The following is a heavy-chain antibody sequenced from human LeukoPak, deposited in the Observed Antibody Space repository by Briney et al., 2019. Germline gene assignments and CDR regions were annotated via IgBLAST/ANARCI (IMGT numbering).Heavy chain of an antibody. Sequence: PSQTLSLTCAVSGDSISSGGYSWSWIRQPPGKGLEWIGYIYHSGSTYYNPSLKSRVTISVDRSKNQFSLKLSSVTAADTAVYYCARSMVRPFKYWYSDLWGRGTLVTVSS. CDR1: GDSISSGGYS. CDR2: IYHSGST. J-gene: IGHJ2*01. V-gene: IGHV4-30-2*01. CDR3: ARSMVRPFKYWYSDL. D-gene: IGHD3-10*01.